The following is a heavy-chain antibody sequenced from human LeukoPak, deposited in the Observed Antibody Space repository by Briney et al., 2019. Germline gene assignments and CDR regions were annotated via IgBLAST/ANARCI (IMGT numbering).Heavy chain of an antibody. CDR1: GGSISSYY. V-gene: IGHV4-4*07. D-gene: IGHD5-18*01. J-gene: IGHJ4*02. Sequence: SETLSLTCTVSGGSISSYYWSWIRQPAGKGLEWIGRIYTSGSTNYNPSLKSRVTMSVDKSKNQFSLELRSVTAADTAVFYCVRRRYNYGFDSWGQGTLVTVSS. CDR3: VRRRYNYGFDS. CDR2: IYTSGST.